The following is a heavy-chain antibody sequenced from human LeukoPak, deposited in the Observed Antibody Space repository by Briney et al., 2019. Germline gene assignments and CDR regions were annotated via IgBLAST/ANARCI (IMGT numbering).Heavy chain of an antibody. CDR1: GFTFSNYA. D-gene: IGHD3-10*01. CDR3: VKARNSITVMLVDN. Sequence: GGSLRLSCAASGFTFSNYAMSWVRQAPGKGPEWVSAISGSASSTYYADSVKGRFTISRDNSKNTLYLQMNSLRVGDTAVYYCVKARNSITVMLVDNWGQGTLVTVSS. J-gene: IGHJ4*02. V-gene: IGHV3-23*01. CDR2: ISGSASST.